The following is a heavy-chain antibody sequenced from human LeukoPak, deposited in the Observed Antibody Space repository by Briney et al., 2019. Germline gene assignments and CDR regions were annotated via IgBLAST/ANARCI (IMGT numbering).Heavy chain of an antibody. CDR2: IYTSGST. Sequence: SETLSLTCTVSGGSISSYYWSWIRQPPGKGLEWIGYIYTSGSTNYNPSLKSRVTISVDTSKNQFSLKLSSVTAADTAVYYCARLYYDFWSGYYPLDVWGKGTTVTVSS. CDR3: ARLYYDFWSGYYPLDV. CDR1: GGSISSYY. J-gene: IGHJ6*04. D-gene: IGHD3-3*01. V-gene: IGHV4-4*09.